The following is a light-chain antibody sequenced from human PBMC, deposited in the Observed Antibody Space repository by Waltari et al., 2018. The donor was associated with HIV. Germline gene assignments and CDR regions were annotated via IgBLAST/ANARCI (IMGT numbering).Light chain of an antibody. Sequence: QSALTQPASVSGSPGQSITISCTGTSSDVGGYNYVSWYQQHPGKAPKLMIYDVSKRAAGVSKRFSGSKSGNTASLNISVLQAEDEADYYCSSYTSSSTPLVVFGGGTKLTVL. J-gene: IGLJ2*01. CDR1: SSDVGGYNY. V-gene: IGLV2-14*03. CDR3: SSYTSSSTPLVV. CDR2: DVS.